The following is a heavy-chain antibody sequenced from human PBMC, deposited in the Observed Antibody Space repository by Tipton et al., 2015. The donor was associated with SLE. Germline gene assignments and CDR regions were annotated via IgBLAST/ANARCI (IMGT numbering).Heavy chain of an antibody. CDR2: IYHSGST. CDR1: TYSITTASY. D-gene: IGHD2-15*01. CDR3: ARERYCSGGSCCYGMDV. Sequence: TLSLTCSVSTYSITTASYWGWIRQPPGKDLEWIGSIYHSGSTFYNPSLESRVTISVDTSKNQFSLKLSSVTAADTAVYYCARERYCSGGSCCYGMDVWGQGTTVTVSS. V-gene: IGHV4-38-2*02. J-gene: IGHJ6*02.